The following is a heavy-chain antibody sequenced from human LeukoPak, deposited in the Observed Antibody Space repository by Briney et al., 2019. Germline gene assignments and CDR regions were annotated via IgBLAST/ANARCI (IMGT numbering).Heavy chain of an antibody. CDR1: GGSLSSYY. V-gene: IGHV4-4*07. Sequence: SETLSLTCTVSGGSLSSYYWSWIRQPAGKGLEWIGRIHTSGDTNYNPSLRSRATSSVATSKNQFSLKLSPVTAAATAVYYCASGNSAAAGIVDYWGQGTLVTVSS. CDR2: IHTSGDT. J-gene: IGHJ4*02. D-gene: IGHD6-13*01. CDR3: ASGNSAAAGIVDY.